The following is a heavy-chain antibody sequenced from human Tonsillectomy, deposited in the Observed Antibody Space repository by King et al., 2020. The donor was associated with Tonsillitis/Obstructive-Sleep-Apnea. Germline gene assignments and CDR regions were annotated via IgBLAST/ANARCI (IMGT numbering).Heavy chain of an antibody. D-gene: IGHD6-19*01. CDR3: ARDQFPPVTPQTAVAGDPHDAFDI. J-gene: IGHJ3*02. V-gene: IGHV1-69*01. CDR1: GGTFSSYA. CDR2: IIPIFGTA. Sequence: LVQSGAEVKKPGSSVKVSCKASGGTFSSYAISWVRQAPGQGLEWMGGIIPIFGTANYAQKFQGRVTITADESTSTAYMELSSLRSEDTAVYYCARDQFPPVTPQTAVAGDPHDAFDIWGQGTMVTVSS.